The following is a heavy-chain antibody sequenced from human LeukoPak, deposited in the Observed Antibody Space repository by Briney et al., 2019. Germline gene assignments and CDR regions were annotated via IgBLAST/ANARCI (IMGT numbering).Heavy chain of an antibody. CDR2: IYPGDSDT. CDR3: ARLGTPSRTLWFGELLYLDY. D-gene: IGHD3-10*01. V-gene: IGHV5-51*01. J-gene: IGHJ4*02. Sequence: GESLKISCKGSGYSFTSYWIGWVRQMPGKGLEWMGIIYPGDSDTRYRPSFQGQVTISADKSISTAYLQWSSLKASDTAMYYCARLGTPSRTLWFGELLYLDYWGQGTLVTVSS. CDR1: GYSFTSYW.